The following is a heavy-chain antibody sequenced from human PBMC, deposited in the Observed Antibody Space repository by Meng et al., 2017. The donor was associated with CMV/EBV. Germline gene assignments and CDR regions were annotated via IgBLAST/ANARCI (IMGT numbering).Heavy chain of an antibody. Sequence: GSVSSGSYYWSWIRQPPGKGLEWIGYIYYSGSTNYTPSLKSRVTISVDTSKNQFSLKLSSVTAADTAVYYCARDRKCSGGSCYSSSWGQGTLVTVSS. J-gene: IGHJ5*02. CDR3: ARDRKCSGGSCYSSS. D-gene: IGHD2-15*01. V-gene: IGHV4-61*01. CDR2: IYYSGST. CDR1: GSVSSGSYY.